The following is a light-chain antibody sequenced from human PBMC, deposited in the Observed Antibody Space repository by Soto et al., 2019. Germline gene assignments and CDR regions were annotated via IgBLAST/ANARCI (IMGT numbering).Light chain of an antibody. CDR1: SSDIGGYNY. Sequence: QSVLTQPPSASGFPGQSVTISCTGTSSDIGGYNYVSWYQQHPGKAPKLMIYEVIKRPSGVPDRFSASRSGNTASLTVSGLQAEDEADYYCSSYAGSNNLYVFGTGTKVTVL. CDR3: SSYAGSNNLYV. J-gene: IGLJ1*01. V-gene: IGLV2-8*01. CDR2: EVI.